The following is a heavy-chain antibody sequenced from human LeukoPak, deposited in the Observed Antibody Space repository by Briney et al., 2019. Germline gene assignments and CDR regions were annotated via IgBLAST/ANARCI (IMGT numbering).Heavy chain of an antibody. D-gene: IGHD1-26*01. CDR2: ISSSGSTI. J-gene: IGHJ6*03. CDR3: ARDEVGASRTTGYYYYMDV. V-gene: IGHV3-11*04. Sequence: GGSLRLSCAASGFTFSDYYMSWIRQAPGKGLEWVSHISSSGSTIYYADSVKGRFTISRDNAKNSLYLQMNSLRAEDTTVYYCARDEVGASRTTGYYYYMDVWGKGTTVTVSS. CDR1: GFTFSDYY.